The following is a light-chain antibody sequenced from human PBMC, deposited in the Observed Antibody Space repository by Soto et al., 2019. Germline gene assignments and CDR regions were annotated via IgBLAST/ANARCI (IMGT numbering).Light chain of an antibody. CDR1: SSDVGGYNY. V-gene: IGLV2-14*01. CDR3: SSYTTSSTLLYV. CDR2: EVS. Sequence: QSALTQPASVSGSPGQSITISCTGTSSDVGGYNYVSWYQQHPGKAPKLMIYEVSNRPSGVSNRFSGSKSGNTASLTISGLQAEDEADYSCSSYTTSSTLLYVFGTGPKLTVL. J-gene: IGLJ1*01.